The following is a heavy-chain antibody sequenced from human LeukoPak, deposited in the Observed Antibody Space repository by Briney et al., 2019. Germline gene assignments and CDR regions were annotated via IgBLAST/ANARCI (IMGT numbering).Heavy chain of an antibody. Sequence: ASVKVSCKASGYTFTSYSISWVRQAPGQGLEWMGWISAYNGNTNYAQKLQGRVTMTTDTSTSTAYMELRSLRSDDTAVYYCARDRYKDYGGNSGYYYGMDVWGQGTTVTVSS. CDR2: ISAYNGNT. CDR3: ARDRYKDYGGNSGYYYGMDV. D-gene: IGHD4-23*01. V-gene: IGHV1-18*01. CDR1: GYTFTSYS. J-gene: IGHJ6*02.